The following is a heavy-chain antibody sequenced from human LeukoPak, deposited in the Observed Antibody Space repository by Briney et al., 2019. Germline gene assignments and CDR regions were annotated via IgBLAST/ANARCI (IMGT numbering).Heavy chain of an antibody. CDR2: VYPSAGTS. V-gene: IGHV1-46*03. D-gene: IGHD3-16*01. CDR1: GYIFTSYY. Sequence: HRASVKVSCKASGYIFTSYYMHWVRQAPGQGLEWLGVVYPSAGTSDPAQRFRARITLSDDTSTSTAYMELRSLKSEDTAIYFCVREYHGGYFDFWGQGTLVTVSS. CDR3: VREYHGGYFDF. J-gene: IGHJ4*02.